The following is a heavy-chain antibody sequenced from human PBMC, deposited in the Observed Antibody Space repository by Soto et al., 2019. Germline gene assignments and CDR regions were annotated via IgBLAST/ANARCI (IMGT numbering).Heavy chain of an antibody. CDR3: TRHVSPSALAA. J-gene: IGHJ6*01. CDR1: GFSFSSYW. V-gene: IGHV3-7*03. CDR2: AEADGSER. Sequence: LRLCCEASGFSFSSYWMSWFRQAPGKVLEWVANAEADGSERYFDDSVRGRFTTSRDNARNFFYLQMNSLTGEDTAVDYYTRHVSPSALAAWGLGTWVTFSS.